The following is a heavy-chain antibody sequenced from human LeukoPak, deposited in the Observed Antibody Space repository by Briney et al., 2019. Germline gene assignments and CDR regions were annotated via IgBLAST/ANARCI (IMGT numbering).Heavy chain of an antibody. CDR1: GFTFSSYG. V-gene: IGHV3-23*01. CDR2: ISGSGGST. J-gene: IGHJ4*02. Sequence: PGGSLRLSCAASGFTFSSYGMSWVRQAPGKGLEWVSAISGSGGSTYYADSVKGRFTISRDNSKNTLYLQMNSLRAEDTAVYYCAKDRRYCSGGSCYGCDYWGQGTLVTVSS. CDR3: AKDRRYCSGGSCYGCDY. D-gene: IGHD2-15*01.